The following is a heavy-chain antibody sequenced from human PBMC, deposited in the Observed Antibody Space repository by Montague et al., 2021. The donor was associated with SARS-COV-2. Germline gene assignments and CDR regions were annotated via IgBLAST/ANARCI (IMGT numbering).Heavy chain of an antibody. V-gene: IGHV3-66*01. CDR1: EFTVSGHY. CDR2: IYSDDST. CDR3: AAQTDYYYGLDV. J-gene: IGHJ6*02. Sequence: SLRLSCAASEFTVSGHYMSWVRQAPGKGLEWVSVIYSDDSTYYADSVKDRFTISRDNSKNTLHLQMDSLRAEDTAVYYCAAQTDYYYGLDVWGQGTTVTVSS.